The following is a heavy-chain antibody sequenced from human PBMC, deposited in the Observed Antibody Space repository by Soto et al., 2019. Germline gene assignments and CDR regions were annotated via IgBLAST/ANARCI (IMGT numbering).Heavy chain of an antibody. J-gene: IGHJ6*02. CDR2: INHSGST. Sequence: SETLSLTCAVYGGSFSGYYWSWIRQPPGKWLEWIGEINHSGSTNYNPSLKSRVTISVDTSKNQFSLKLSSVTAADTAVYYCARDASRAYDFWSGYYHYYYYGMDVWGQGXTVTVYS. CDR1: GGSFSGYY. D-gene: IGHD3-3*01. V-gene: IGHV4-34*01. CDR3: ARDASRAYDFWSGYYHYYYYGMDV.